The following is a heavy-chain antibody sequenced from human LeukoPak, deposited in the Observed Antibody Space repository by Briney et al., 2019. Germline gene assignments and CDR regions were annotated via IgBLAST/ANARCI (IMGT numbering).Heavy chain of an antibody. Sequence: SETLSLTCTVSGESISGYYWSWIRQPPEKGLEWIGYIYYSGSTNYNPSLKSRVTISVDTSKNQFSLKLSSVTAADTAVYYCARGGAYYYGSSGYYPPFDYWGQGTLVTVSS. CDR3: ARGGAYYYGSSGYYPPFDY. J-gene: IGHJ4*02. V-gene: IGHV4-59*01. D-gene: IGHD3-22*01. CDR1: GESISGYY. CDR2: IYYSGST.